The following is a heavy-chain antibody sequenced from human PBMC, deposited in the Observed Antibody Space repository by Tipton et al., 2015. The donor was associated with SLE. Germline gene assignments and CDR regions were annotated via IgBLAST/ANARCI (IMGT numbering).Heavy chain of an antibody. D-gene: IGHD6-19*01. CDR3: VTHPRSYSSGWSYYFDY. CDR1: DDSIGSHY. CDR2: IYYTGST. V-gene: IGHV4-59*11. J-gene: IGHJ4*01. Sequence: TLSLTCTVSDDSIGSHYWTWIRQPPGKGLEYIGYIYYTGSTNYNPSLKSRVTISVDTSKNQFSLRLSSVTAADTAVYYCVTHPRSYSSGWSYYFDYWGQGALVTVSS.